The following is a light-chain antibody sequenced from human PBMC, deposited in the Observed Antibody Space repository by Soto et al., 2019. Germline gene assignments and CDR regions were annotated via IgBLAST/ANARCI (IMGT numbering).Light chain of an antibody. J-gene: IGLJ1*01. CDR2: EVT. Sequence: QSVLTQPPSVSGSPGQSITISCTGTSSDVGGYNYVSWYQQQPGKAPKLMIYEVTSRPSGVSDRFSGSKSGNTASLTISGLQAEDEADYYCSSYTSSIPYVFGTGTKVTV. CDR1: SSDVGGYNY. V-gene: IGLV2-14*01. CDR3: SSYTSSIPYV.